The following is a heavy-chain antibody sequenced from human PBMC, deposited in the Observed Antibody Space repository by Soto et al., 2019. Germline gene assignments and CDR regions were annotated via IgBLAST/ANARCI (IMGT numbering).Heavy chain of an antibody. J-gene: IGHJ4*02. D-gene: IGHD5-12*01. CDR3: ARRIVATETFDY. CDR2: ISPYNGNT. CDR1: GYTFTNYC. V-gene: IGHV1-18*01. Sequence: ASVKVSCKASGYTFTNYCLNGVRQAPGQGLEWMGWISPYNGNTNYAQMLQGRVTMTTDTSTSTAYMELRSLRSDDTAVYYCARRIVATETFDYWGQGTLVTVSS.